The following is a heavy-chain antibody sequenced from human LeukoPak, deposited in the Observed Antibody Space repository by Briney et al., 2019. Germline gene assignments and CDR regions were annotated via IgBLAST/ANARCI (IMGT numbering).Heavy chain of an antibody. J-gene: IGHJ4*02. D-gene: IGHD5-12*01. Sequence: PSETLSLTCTVSGGSISSSSYYWGWIRQPPGKGLEWIGSIYYSGSTFYNPSLNSRVTISVVTSNDQFSLQLNSVTAADTAVYYCVRHDGRGGATMGALDSWGQGSLVTVSS. V-gene: IGHV4-39*01. CDR3: VRHDGRGGATMGALDS. CDR2: IYYSGST. CDR1: GGSISSSSYY.